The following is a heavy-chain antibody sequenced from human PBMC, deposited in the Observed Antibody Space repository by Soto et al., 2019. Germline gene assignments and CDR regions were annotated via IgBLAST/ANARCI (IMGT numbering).Heavy chain of an antibody. D-gene: IGHD6-13*01. CDR3: ARHPERIAQIGWFDP. J-gene: IGHJ5*02. CDR1: GFTFSSYS. CDR2: ISSSSSTI. V-gene: IGHV3-48*01. Sequence: GGSLRLSCAASGFTFSSYSMNWVRQAPGKGLEWVSYISSSSSTIYYADSVKGRFTISRDNAKNSLYLQMNSLRAEDTAVYYCARHPERIAQIGWFDPWGQGTLVTVSS.